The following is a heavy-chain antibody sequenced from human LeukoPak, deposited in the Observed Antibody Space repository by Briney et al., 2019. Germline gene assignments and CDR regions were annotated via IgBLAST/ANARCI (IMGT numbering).Heavy chain of an antibody. D-gene: IGHD3-9*01. CDR1: GYTFTSYD. J-gene: IGHJ5*02. CDR3: ATGRDYDILTGYSNPNWFDP. CDR2: MNPNSGNT. V-gene: IGHV1-8*01. Sequence: ASVKVSCKASGYTFTSYDINWVRQATGQGLEWMGWMNPNSGNTGYAQKFQGRVTMTRNTSISTAYMELSSLRSEDTAVYYCATGRDYDILTGYSNPNWFDPWGQGTLVTVSS.